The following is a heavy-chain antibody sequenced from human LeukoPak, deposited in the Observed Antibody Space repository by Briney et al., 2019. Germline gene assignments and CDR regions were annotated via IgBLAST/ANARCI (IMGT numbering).Heavy chain of an antibody. D-gene: IGHD3-10*02. CDR2: ISPRGDIT. CDR3: AELGITMIGGV. Sequence: GGSLRLSCAASGFSFRSHGMNWVRQAPGKGLEWVSGISPRGDITYYKDSVRGRFTISRDNFKNTVSLQLNSLRAEDTAVYYCAELGITMIGGVWGEGTTVTISS. CDR1: GFSFRSHG. V-gene: IGHV3-23*01. J-gene: IGHJ6*04.